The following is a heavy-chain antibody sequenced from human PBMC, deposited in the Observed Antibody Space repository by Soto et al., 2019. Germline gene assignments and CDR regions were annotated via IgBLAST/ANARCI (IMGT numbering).Heavy chain of an antibody. CDR3: ARAGPRPYYYYGMDV. V-gene: IGHV1-18*01. CDR2: ISGYNGNT. Sequence: QVQLVQSGAEVKKPGASVKVSCKSSGYTFSMSGISWVRQAPGQGLEWMGWISGYNGNTNYEQKFQDRVTMNTDTSTNTAYMELRSPRSDDTAVYYCARAGPRPYYYYGMDVWGQGTTVTVSS. J-gene: IGHJ6*02. CDR1: GYTFSMSG.